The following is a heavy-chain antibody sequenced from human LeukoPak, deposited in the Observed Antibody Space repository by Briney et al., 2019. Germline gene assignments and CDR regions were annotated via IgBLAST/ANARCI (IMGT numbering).Heavy chain of an antibody. J-gene: IGHJ4*02. V-gene: IGHV3-66*01. CDR2: IYSGGDT. Sequence: GGSLRLSCAASGFTVTNYYTSWVRQAPGKGLEWVSVIYSGGDTFYADSVKGRFTLSRDNSKNILYLQMNSLRAEDTAVYYCTRDPDGWGQGTLVTVSS. CDR3: TRDPDG. CDR1: GFTVTNYY.